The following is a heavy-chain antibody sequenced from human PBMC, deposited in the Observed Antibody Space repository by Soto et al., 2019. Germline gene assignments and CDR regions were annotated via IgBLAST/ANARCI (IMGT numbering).Heavy chain of an antibody. CDR3: ARYGSRDTPLDGLYKWFDL. CDR1: GFIFSNYE. V-gene: IGHV3-48*03. J-gene: IGHJ5*02. D-gene: IGHD3-10*01. CDR2: ISVSGRTI. Sequence: GGSLRLSCTASGFIFSNYEMNWVRQAPGKGLEWISYISVSGRTIYYADSVKGRFTISRDNAKKSLFLQINSLRVEDTAVYYCARYGSRDTPLDGLYKWFDLWGRGTQVTVSS.